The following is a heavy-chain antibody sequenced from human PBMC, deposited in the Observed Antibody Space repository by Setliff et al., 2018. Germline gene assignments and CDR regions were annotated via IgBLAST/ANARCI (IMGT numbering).Heavy chain of an antibody. J-gene: IGHJ6*02. CDR3: ARAGNYNFWSGYPPYYYYYGMDV. CDR1: GYTFTSYY. D-gene: IGHD3-3*01. CDR2: INPSGDST. Sequence: ASVKVSCKASGYTFTSYYMHWVRQAPGQGLEWMGIINPSGDSTSYAQKFQGRVTMTRDTSTSTVYMELSSLRSEDTAVYYCARAGNYNFWSGYPPYYYYYGMDVWGQGTTVTVSS. V-gene: IGHV1-46*01.